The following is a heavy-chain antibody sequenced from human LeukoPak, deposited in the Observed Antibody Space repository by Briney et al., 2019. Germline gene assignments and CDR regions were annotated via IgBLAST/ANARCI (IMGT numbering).Heavy chain of an antibody. CDR3: ARASSDCRSSPSCYDY. CDR2: ISPYNGYT. Sequence: GASVKVSCKASGYTFTNYGISWVRQAPGQGLEWVGWISPYNGYTHYAQNPQGRVTVTTDTSTSTAYMELRSLRSDDTAVYYCARASSDCRSSPSCYDYWGQGTLVIVSS. V-gene: IGHV1-18*01. CDR1: GYTFTNYG. J-gene: IGHJ4*02. D-gene: IGHD2-2*01.